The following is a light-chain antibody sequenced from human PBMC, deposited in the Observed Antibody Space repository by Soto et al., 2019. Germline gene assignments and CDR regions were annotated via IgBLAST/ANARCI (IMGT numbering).Light chain of an antibody. V-gene: IGKV3-20*01. CDR3: QHDGSSPFT. CDR2: GTF. CDR1: QSVSSSY. Sequence: EIVLTQSPGTLSLSPGERATLSCRASQSVSSSYLAWFQQIPGQAPRLFIHGTFSRATGIPDRFSGSGSGTDFTLTISRMEPEDLAVYYFQHDGSSPFTFGHGTKVDIK. J-gene: IGKJ3*01.